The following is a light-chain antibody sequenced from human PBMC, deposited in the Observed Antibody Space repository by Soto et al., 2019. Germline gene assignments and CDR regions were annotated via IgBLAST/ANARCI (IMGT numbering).Light chain of an antibody. CDR3: QQYGSSPPYT. CDR2: GAS. J-gene: IGKJ2*01. Sequence: EIVLTQSPGTLSLSPGERATLSCRASQSVSSSYLAWYQQKPGQAPRLLIYGASSRATGIPDRFSGGGSGTDFTLTLSRLEPEDVAVYYCQQYGSSPPYTFGQGTKLEIK. V-gene: IGKV3-20*01. CDR1: QSVSSSY.